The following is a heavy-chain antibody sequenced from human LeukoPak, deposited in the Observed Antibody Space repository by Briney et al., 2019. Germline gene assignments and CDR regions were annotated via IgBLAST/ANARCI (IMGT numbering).Heavy chain of an antibody. Sequence: SETLSLTCTVSGGSISSGGYYWSWIRQPPGKGLEWIGEINHSGSTNYNPSLKSRVTISVDTSKNQFSLKLSSVTAADTAVYYCARRGWYRLGWGFDPWGQGTLVTVSS. CDR3: ARRGWYRLGWGFDP. CDR2: INHSGST. V-gene: IGHV4-39*07. CDR1: GGSISSGGYY. D-gene: IGHD6-19*01. J-gene: IGHJ5*02.